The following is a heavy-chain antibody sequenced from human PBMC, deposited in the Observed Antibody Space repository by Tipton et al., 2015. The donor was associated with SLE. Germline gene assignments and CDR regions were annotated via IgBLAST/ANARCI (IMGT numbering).Heavy chain of an antibody. J-gene: IGHJ2*01. CDR3: ARAAFHWYFDL. V-gene: IGHV3-11*03. CDR1: GFTFSDYY. CDR2: ISSSSSFT. Sequence: GSLRLSCAASGFTFSDYYMSWIRQAPGKGLEWVSYISSSSSFTNYADPVKGRFTISRDNAKNSLYLQMNSLRAEDTAVYYCARAAFHWYFDLWGRGTLVTVSS.